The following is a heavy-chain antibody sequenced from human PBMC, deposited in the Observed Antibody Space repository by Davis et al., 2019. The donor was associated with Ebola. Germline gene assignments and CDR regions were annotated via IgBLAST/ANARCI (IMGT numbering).Heavy chain of an antibody. V-gene: IGHV3-11*04. CDR2: ISSSGSTI. Sequence: GESLKISCAASGFTFSDYYMSWIRQAPGKGLEWVSYISSSGSTIYYADSVKGRFTISRDNAKNSLYLQMNSLRAEDTAVYYCARALWFRESHPYYYYGMDVWGQGTTVTVSS. CDR3: ARALWFRESHPYYYYGMDV. CDR1: GFTFSDYY. D-gene: IGHD3-10*01. J-gene: IGHJ6*02.